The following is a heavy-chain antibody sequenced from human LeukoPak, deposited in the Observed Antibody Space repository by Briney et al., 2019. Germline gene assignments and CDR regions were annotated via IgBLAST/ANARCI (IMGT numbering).Heavy chain of an antibody. CDR2: TYCRSKWYK. Sequence: SQTVSLTCAFCGDIDPSNSSAWNWIPRSPSRALEGLGSTYCRSKWYKDYALSVKSRIPSKPEASKNQSSLQLKSGTPVDTAVYYCARGAGGQHRSKGDAFDIWGQGTMVTVSS. CDR1: GDIDPSNSSA. CDR3: ARGAGGQHRSKGDAFDI. J-gene: IGHJ3*02. V-gene: IGHV6-1*01. D-gene: IGHD1-14*01.